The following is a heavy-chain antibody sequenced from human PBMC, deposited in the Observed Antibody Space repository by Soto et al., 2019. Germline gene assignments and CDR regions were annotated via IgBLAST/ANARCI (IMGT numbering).Heavy chain of an antibody. CDR1: GRSISSYY. V-gene: IGHV4-59*01. D-gene: IGHD6-6*01. Sequence: SETLSLTCTVAGRSISSYYWSWVRQPPGKGLEWIGYIYYSGSTNYDTSLKSRVTITVDTSKNQFSLKLSSVTAADTAVYYCARDGGSSPAGYYYYYYGMDVWGQGTTVTVSS. CDR2: IYYSGST. CDR3: ARDGGSSPAGYYYYYYGMDV. J-gene: IGHJ6*02.